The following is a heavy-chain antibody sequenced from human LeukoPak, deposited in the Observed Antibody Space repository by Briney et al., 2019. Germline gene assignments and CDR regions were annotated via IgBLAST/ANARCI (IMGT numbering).Heavy chain of an antibody. CDR3: ARGGADYHDSSGYYSFGY. J-gene: IGHJ4*02. Sequence: ASVKVSCKASGYTFINNWMHWVRQAPGQGLEWMGWINPNSGGTKYAQKFQGRVTMTRDTSISTAYMELSRLRSDDTAVYYCARGGADYHDSSGYYSFGYWGQGTLVTVSS. D-gene: IGHD3-22*01. V-gene: IGHV1-2*02. CDR2: INPNSGGT. CDR1: GYTFINNW.